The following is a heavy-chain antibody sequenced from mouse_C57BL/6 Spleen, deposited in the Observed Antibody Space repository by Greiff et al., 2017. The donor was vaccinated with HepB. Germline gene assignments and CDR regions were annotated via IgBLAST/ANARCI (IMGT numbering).Heavy chain of an antibody. CDR3: ARGRQPRDFDY. CDR1: GYTFTSYW. CDR2: IDPSDSYT. J-gene: IGHJ2*01. D-gene: IGHD3-2*01. Sequence: QVQLQQPGAELVMPGASVKLSCKASGYTFTSYWMHWVKQRPGQGLEWIGEIDPSDSYTNYNQKFKGKSTLTVDKSSSTAYMQLSSLTSEDSAVYYCARGRQPRDFDYWGQGTTLTVSS. V-gene: IGHV1-69*01.